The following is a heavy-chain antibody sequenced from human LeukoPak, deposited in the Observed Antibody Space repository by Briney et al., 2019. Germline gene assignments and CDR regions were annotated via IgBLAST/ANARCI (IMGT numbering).Heavy chain of an antibody. J-gene: IGHJ4*02. Sequence: SVKVSCKASGGTFSSYAISWVRQAPGQGLEWMGGIIPIFGTANYAQKFQGRVTITADESTSTAYMELSSLRSEDTAVYYCARSYDSPEPASFDYWGQGTLVTVSS. CDR2: IIPIFGTA. CDR3: ARSYDSPEPASFDY. V-gene: IGHV1-69*13. CDR1: GGTFSSYA. D-gene: IGHD3-3*01.